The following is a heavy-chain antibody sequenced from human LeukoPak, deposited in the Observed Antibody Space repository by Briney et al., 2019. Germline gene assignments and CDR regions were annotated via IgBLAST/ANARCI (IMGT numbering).Heavy chain of an antibody. CDR2: IYYSGST. J-gene: IGHJ4*02. CDR3: ARGETGYLRYFDWLRNQREYYFDY. V-gene: IGHV4-59*01. Sequence: SETLSLTCTVSGGSISSYYWSWIRQPPGKGLEWIGYIYYSGSTNYNPSLKSRVTISVDTSKNQFSLKLSSVTAADTAVYYCARGETGYLRYFDWLRNQREYYFDYWGQGTLVTVSS. CDR1: GGSISSYY. D-gene: IGHD3-9*01.